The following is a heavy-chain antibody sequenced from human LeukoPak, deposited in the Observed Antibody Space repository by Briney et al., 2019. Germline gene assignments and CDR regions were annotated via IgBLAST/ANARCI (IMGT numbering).Heavy chain of an antibody. CDR1: GFTFSSFW. D-gene: IGHD6-6*01. V-gene: IGHV3-7*01. Sequence: GGSLRLSCAASGFTFSSFWMTWGRQGPGKGLQWVASINQAGSEQYYVDSVRGRFTVSRDNAENSLYLQMNSLRAEDTAVYYCARDPYGSSSFDYWGQGTLVTVSS. CDR2: INQAGSEQ. J-gene: IGHJ4*02. CDR3: ARDPYGSSSFDY.